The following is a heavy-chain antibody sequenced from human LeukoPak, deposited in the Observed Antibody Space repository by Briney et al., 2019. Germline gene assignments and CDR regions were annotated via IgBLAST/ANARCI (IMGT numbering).Heavy chain of an antibody. CDR2: IFPSGGEI. Sequence: GGSLRLSCAASGFTFSTFAMIWVRQPPGKGLEWVSSIFPSGGEIHYADSVRGRFTISRDNSRSTLSLQMNSLRAEDTAIYYCATYRQVLLPFESWGQGTLVTVSS. D-gene: IGHD2-8*02. CDR1: GFTFSTFA. J-gene: IGHJ4*02. V-gene: IGHV3-23*01. CDR3: ATYRQVLLPFES.